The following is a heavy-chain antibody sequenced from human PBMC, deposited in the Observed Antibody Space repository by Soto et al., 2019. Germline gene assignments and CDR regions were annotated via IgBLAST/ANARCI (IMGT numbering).Heavy chain of an antibody. D-gene: IGHD3-10*01. CDR1: GFTFRSHW. J-gene: IGHJ4*02. CDR2: INGDGSVT. CDR3: ARSFLNRAISFDS. V-gene: IGHV3-74*01. Sequence: EVQLVESGGGLVKPGGSLRLSCAVSGFTFRSHWMNWVRQAPGKELVWVSRINGDGSVTSTADSVRGRFTISRDNAKSTLYLQMNRLGADDTALYYCARSFLNRAISFDSWGQGTLVTVPS.